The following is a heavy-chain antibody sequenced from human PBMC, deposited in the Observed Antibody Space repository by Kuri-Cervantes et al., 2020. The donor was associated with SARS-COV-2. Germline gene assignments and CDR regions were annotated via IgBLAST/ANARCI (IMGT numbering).Heavy chain of an antibody. CDR3: ARSYSGSYLGPFDY. Sequence: GGSLRLSCAASGFTFSSYAMHWVRQAPGKGLEWVAVISYDGSNKYYADSVKGRFTISRDNSKNTLYLQMNSLRAEDTAVYHCARSYSGSYLGPFDYWGQGTLVTVSS. D-gene: IGHD1-26*01. V-gene: IGHV3-30*04. J-gene: IGHJ4*02. CDR2: ISYDGSNK. CDR1: GFTFSSYA.